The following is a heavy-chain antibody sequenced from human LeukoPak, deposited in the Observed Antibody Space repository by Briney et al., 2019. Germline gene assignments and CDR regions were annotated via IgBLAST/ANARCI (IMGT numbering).Heavy chain of an antibody. CDR3: ARVGVGTVAGNYFDD. D-gene: IGHD6-19*01. CDR1: GFSVSNSY. CDR2: IYGGGGT. V-gene: IGHV3-53*04. Sequence: GGSLRLSCTASGFSVSNSYLTWVRQAPGTGLDWVSLIYGGGGTYYADSVKGRFTISRHNSENTLYLEMNSLRPEDTAVYYCARVGVGTVAGNYFDDWGQGTLVTVSS. J-gene: IGHJ4*02.